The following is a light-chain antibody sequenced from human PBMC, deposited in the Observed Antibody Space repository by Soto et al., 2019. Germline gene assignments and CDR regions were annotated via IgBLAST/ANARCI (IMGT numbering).Light chain of an antibody. CDR3: LQYNTLWT. Sequence: DILMTQSPATLSVSPVERSTLSGRAGQSLRGNLAWYQQKPGQAPRLLIYGTSTRATGTPARFSGSGSETEFTLTISSLQSEDFAVYYCLQYNTLWTFGQGTKVDIK. V-gene: IGKV3-15*01. J-gene: IGKJ1*01. CDR2: GTS. CDR1: QSLRGN.